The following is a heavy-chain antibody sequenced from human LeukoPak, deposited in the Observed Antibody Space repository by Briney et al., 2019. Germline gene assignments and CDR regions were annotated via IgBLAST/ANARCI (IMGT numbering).Heavy chain of an antibody. D-gene: IGHD7-27*01. Sequence: GGSLRLSCAASGFTFSSYAMSWVRQAPGKGLEWVSAISGGGDSTYYADSVKGRFTISRDNSKNTLFLQMDSLRAEDTAVYYCAKVLSGGGYSFDYWGQGTLDTVAS. V-gene: IGHV3-23*01. CDR1: GFTFSSYA. J-gene: IGHJ4*02. CDR3: AKVLSGGGYSFDY. CDR2: ISGGGDST.